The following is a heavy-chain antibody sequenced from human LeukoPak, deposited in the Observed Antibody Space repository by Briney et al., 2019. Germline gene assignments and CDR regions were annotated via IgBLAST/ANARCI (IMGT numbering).Heavy chain of an antibody. CDR3: ARHTGIGPRSSLKY. D-gene: IGHD6-13*01. Sequence: SETLSLTCTVSGGSISSYYWSWIRQTPGKGLEWIGDIYYSGSTNYNPSLKSRVTISVDTSKNQFSLKLSSVTAADTAVYYCARHTGIGPRSSLKYWGQGTLVTVSS. V-gene: IGHV4-59*08. CDR1: GGSISSYY. J-gene: IGHJ4*02. CDR2: IYYSGST.